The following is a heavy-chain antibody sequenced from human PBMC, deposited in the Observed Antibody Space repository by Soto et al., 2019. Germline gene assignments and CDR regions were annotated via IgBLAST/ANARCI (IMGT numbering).Heavy chain of an antibody. CDR3: AKVPPTDFWSGTNFDY. D-gene: IGHD3-3*01. J-gene: IGHJ4*02. CDR2: ISGSGGST. Sequence: GGSLRLSCAASGFTFSSYAMSWVRQAPGKGLEWVSAISGSGGSTYYADSVKGRFTISRDNSKNTLYLQMNSLRAEDTAVYYCAKVPPTDFWSGTNFDYCGQGTLVSVSS. V-gene: IGHV3-23*01. CDR1: GFTFSSYA.